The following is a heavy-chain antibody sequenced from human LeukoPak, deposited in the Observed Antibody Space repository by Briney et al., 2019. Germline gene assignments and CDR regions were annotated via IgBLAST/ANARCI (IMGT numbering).Heavy chain of an antibody. V-gene: IGHV1-18*01. CDR1: GYTFASCA. Sequence: APVKVSCKAAGYTFASCAISWVRQAPGQGLEWMGWISAYNGNTNYAQKLPRRATMTTDTSSSTPYMKLSSLRSDDTAGYYCARIIHRPIIKFFDFWGQGTLVTVSS. CDR2: ISAYNGNT. CDR3: ARIIHRPIIKFFDF. J-gene: IGHJ4*02.